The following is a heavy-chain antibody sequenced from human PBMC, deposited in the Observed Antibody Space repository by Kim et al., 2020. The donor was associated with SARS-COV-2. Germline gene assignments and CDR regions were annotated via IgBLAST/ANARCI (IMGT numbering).Heavy chain of an antibody. CDR3: ARVERYSGSYSP. J-gene: IGHJ4*02. Sequence: YYTNSVKSRVTISRDNSKNTLYLQMGSLRAEDMAVYYCARVERYSGSYSPWGQGTLVTVSS. D-gene: IGHD1-26*01. V-gene: IGHV3-64*01.